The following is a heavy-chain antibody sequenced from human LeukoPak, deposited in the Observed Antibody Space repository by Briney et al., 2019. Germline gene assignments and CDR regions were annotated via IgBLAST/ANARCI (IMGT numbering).Heavy chain of an antibody. V-gene: IGHV4-30-2*01. Sequence: SSETLSLTCAVSGGSISSGGYSWSWIRQPPGKGLEWIGCIYHSGSTYYNPSLKSRVTIPVDRSKNQFSLRLSSVTAADTAVYYCARGSAMIGWDDAFDIWGQGTMVTVSS. CDR3: ARGSAMIGWDDAFDI. CDR1: GGSISSGGYS. J-gene: IGHJ3*02. CDR2: IYHSGST. D-gene: IGHD3-22*01.